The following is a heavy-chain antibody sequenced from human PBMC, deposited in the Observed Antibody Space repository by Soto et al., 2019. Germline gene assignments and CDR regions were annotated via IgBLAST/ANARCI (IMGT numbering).Heavy chain of an antibody. CDR1: GGSISSGDYY. CDR3: AREECADTKMDI. CDR2: IYYSGST. J-gene: IGHJ3*02. Sequence: QVQLQESGPGLVKPSQTLSLTCTVSGGSISSGDYYWSWIRQPPEKGLEWIGYIYYSGSTYYNPSLKSRVTISVDTSKNPCSLKLSSVTAADTALYYCAREECADTKMDIWGQGTMVTVSS. D-gene: IGHD3-22*01. V-gene: IGHV4-30-4*01.